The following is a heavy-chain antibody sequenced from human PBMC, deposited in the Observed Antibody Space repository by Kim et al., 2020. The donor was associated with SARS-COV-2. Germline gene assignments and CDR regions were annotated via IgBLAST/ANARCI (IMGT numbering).Heavy chain of an antibody. CDR2: ITRGSNTL. CDR1: GFIFSIFS. J-gene: IGHJ4*02. Sequence: GGSLRLSCAASGFIFSIFSMNWVRQSPGRGLEWVSYITRGSNTLYYADSVKGRFTISRDNAKNSLDLQMNSLRDDDTAVYYCTRGLQWAFDFWGQGALASVSS. CDR3: TRGLQWAFDF. D-gene: IGHD2-21*02. V-gene: IGHV3-48*02.